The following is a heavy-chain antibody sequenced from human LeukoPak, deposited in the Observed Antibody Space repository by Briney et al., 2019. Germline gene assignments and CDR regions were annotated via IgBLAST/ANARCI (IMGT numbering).Heavy chain of an antibody. Sequence: QSGGSLRLSCAASGFTFSSYGMHWVRQAPGKGLEWVAVISYDGSNKYYADSVKGRFTISRDNSKNTLYLQMNSPRAEDTAVYYCAKDRSSSWTLDYWGQGTLVTVSS. D-gene: IGHD6-13*01. CDR3: AKDRSSSWTLDY. CDR2: ISYDGSNK. CDR1: GFTFSSYG. V-gene: IGHV3-30*18. J-gene: IGHJ4*02.